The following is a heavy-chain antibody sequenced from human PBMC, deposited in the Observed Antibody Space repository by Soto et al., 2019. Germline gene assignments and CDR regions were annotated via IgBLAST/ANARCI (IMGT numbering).Heavy chain of an antibody. V-gene: IGHV4-59*12. CDR2: IHYSGST. CDR1: GGSISSYY. CDR3: ARDSGPKWSDSFDY. D-gene: IGHD3-22*01. Sequence: SETLSLTCTVSGGSISSYYWTWIRQHPGKGLGWIGYIHYSGSTNYNPSLKSRVTISVDTSKNQFSLKLSSVTAADTAVYYCARDSGPKWSDSFDYWGQGNLVTVSS. J-gene: IGHJ4*02.